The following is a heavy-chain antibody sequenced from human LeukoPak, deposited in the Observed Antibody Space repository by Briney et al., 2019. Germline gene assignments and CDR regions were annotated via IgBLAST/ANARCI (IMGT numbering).Heavy chain of an antibody. CDR2: ISYDGSNK. CDR3: ARDIAAAGKYMGDFDY. Sequence: PGGSLRLSCAASGFTFSSYAMHWVRQAPGKGLEWVAVISYDGSNKYYADSVKGRFTISRDNAKNSLYLQMNSLRAEDTAVYYCARDIAAAGKYMGDFDYWGQGTLVTVSS. CDR1: GFTFSSYA. V-gene: IGHV3-30*04. J-gene: IGHJ4*02. D-gene: IGHD6-13*01.